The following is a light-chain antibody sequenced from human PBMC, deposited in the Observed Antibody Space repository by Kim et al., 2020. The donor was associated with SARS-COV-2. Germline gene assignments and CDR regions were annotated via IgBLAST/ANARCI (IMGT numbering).Light chain of an antibody. CDR1: SLRSYY. J-gene: IGLJ2*01. Sequence: GQQVRITCQGGSLRSYYASWYQQKPGQAPVLVIYGKNNRPSGIPDRFSGSSSGNTASLTITGAQAEDEADYYCNSRDSSGNHLVVFGGGTQLTVL. CDR3: NSRDSSGNHLVV. V-gene: IGLV3-19*01. CDR2: GKN.